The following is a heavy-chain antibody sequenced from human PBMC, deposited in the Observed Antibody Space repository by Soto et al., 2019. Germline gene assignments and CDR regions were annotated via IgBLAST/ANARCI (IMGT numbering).Heavy chain of an antibody. CDR1: GFTFSSYA. Sequence: GSLRLSCAASGFTFSSYAMHWVRQAPGKGLEWVAVISYDGSNKYYADSVKGRFTISRDNSKNTLYLQMNSLRAEDTAVYYCARTGYSSGWYSRGYNWFDPWGQGTLVTVSS. CDR3: ARTGYSSGWYSRGYNWFDP. J-gene: IGHJ5*02. D-gene: IGHD6-19*01. CDR2: ISYDGSNK. V-gene: IGHV3-30-3*01.